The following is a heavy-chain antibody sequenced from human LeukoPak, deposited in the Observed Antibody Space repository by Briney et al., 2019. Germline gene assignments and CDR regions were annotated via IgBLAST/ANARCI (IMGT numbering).Heavy chain of an antibody. D-gene: IGHD6-13*01. J-gene: IGHJ4*02. CDR2: IYPGDSDT. Sequence: GESLKISCKGSGCSFTSYWIGWVRQMPGKGLEWMGIIYPGDSDTRYSPSFQGQVTISADKSISTAYLQWSSLKASDTAMYYCARQPYSSSWYPPKNYFDYWGQGTLVTVSS. CDR1: GCSFTSYW. CDR3: ARQPYSSSWYPPKNYFDY. V-gene: IGHV5-51*01.